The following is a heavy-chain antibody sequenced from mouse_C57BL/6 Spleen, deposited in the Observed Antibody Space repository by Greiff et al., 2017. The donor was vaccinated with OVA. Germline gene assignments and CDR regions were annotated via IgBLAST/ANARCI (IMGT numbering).Heavy chain of an antibody. D-gene: IGHD1-1*01. Sequence: QSCKASGYTFTSYWMHWVKQRPGRGLEWIGRIDPNSGGTKYNEKFKSKATLTVDKPSSTAYMQLSSLTSEDSAVYYCARSDYYGSSYGYFDYWGQGTTLTVSS. CDR3: ARSDYYGSSYGYFDY. CDR2: IDPNSGGT. J-gene: IGHJ2*01. CDR1: GYTFTSYW. V-gene: IGHV1-72*01.